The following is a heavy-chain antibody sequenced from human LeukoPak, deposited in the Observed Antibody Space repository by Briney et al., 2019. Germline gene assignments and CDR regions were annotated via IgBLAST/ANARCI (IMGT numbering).Heavy chain of an antibody. CDR2: INHSGST. V-gene: IGHV4-34*01. Sequence: SSETLSLTCAVYGGSFSGYYWSWIRQPPGEGLEWIGEINHSGSTNYNPSLKSRVTISVDTSKNQFSLKLSSVTAADTAVYYCARGVGYFDYWGQGTLVTVSS. CDR1: GGSFSGYY. CDR3: ARGVGYFDY. J-gene: IGHJ4*02.